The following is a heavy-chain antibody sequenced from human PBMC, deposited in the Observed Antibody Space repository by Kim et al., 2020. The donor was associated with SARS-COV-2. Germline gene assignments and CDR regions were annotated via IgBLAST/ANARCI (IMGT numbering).Heavy chain of an antibody. V-gene: IGHV3-49*04. J-gene: IGHJ4*02. D-gene: IGHD3-22*01. Sequence: GGSLRLSCTTSGLNFGDYAMSWVRQAPGKGLEWVAFIRSKGYGETTEYAASVKSRFTISRDDSKRIAYLQMNGQKTEDTAVYYCTSGPYYYDRAAYYRDHWGQGTLVSVSS. CDR1: GLNFGDYA. CDR3: TSGPYYYDRAAYYRDH. CDR2: IRSKGYGETT.